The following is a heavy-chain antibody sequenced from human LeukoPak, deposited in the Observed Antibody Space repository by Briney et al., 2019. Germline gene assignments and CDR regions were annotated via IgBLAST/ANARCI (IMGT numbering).Heavy chain of an antibody. D-gene: IGHD2-8*01. Sequence: SETLSLTCTVSGYSISSGYYWGWIRQPPGKGLEWIGSIYHSGSTYYNPSLKSRVTISVDTSKNQFSLKLSSVAAADTAVYYCARVPHPNIIVLMVYAISGFVNWFDPWGQGTLVTVSS. V-gene: IGHV4-38-2*02. CDR2: IYHSGST. J-gene: IGHJ5*02. CDR1: GYSISSGYY. CDR3: ARVPHPNIIVLMVYAISGFVNWFDP.